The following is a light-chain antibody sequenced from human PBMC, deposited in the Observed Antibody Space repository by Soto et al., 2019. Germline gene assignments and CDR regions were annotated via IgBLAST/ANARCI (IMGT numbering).Light chain of an antibody. J-gene: IGKJ1*01. Sequence: DIVLTQSPRTLCLSPGESAPLSCRASQTISSSYLAWYQQKPGQAPRLLNDDASSRATSIPDRFSGSGSGTDFTLTIGRLEPEDFAVYRCQQYGSSPTTFGQGTKVDIK. CDR3: QQYGSSPTT. CDR2: DAS. V-gene: IGKV3-20*01. CDR1: QTISSSY.